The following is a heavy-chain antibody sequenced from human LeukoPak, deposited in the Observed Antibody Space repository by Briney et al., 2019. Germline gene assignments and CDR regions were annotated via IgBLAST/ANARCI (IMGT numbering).Heavy chain of an antibody. Sequence: GGSLRLSCAASGFTFSSYAMSWVRQAPGKGLEWVSAISGSGGSTYYADSVKGRVTISRDNSKNTLYLQMNSLGAEDTDVYYCAKGPTYYYGSGSYYNPNWFDPWGQGTLVTVSS. V-gene: IGHV3-23*01. D-gene: IGHD3-10*01. J-gene: IGHJ5*02. CDR3: AKGPTYYYGSGSYYNPNWFDP. CDR2: ISGSGGST. CDR1: GFTFSSYA.